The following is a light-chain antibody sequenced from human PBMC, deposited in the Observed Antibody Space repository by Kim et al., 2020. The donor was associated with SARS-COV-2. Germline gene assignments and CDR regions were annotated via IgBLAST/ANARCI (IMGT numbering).Light chain of an antibody. J-gene: IGLJ1*01. CDR3: QSYDSSLSVFYV. Sequence: DTITCTGSSTTIGAGYDVHWYQQLPGTAPKLLIYGNSIRPSGVPDRFSGSKSGNSASLAITGLQAEDEADYYCQSYDSSLSVFYVFGTGTKVTVL. CDR1: STTIGAGYD. CDR2: GNS. V-gene: IGLV1-40*01.